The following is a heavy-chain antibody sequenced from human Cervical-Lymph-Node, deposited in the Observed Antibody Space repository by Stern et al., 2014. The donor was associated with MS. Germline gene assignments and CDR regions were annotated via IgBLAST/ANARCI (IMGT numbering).Heavy chain of an antibody. V-gene: IGHV1-46*03. J-gene: IGHJ1*01. Sequence: VQLVESGAEVKKPGASVKVSCKASGGSFASYPIHWLRQAPGQGPVWMGIVNPTDGRTTYAQTFKGRVTMTRDTSTRTVYMELSSLRPEDTAMYFCANPLPYANWGQGTRVTVSS. CDR1: GGSFASYP. CDR3: ANPLPYAN. CDR2: VNPTDGRT. D-gene: IGHD4-17*01.